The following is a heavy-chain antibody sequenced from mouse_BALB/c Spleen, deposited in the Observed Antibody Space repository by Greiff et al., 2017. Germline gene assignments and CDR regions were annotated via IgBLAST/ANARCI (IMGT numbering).Heavy chain of an antibody. V-gene: IGHV3-6*02. CDR2: ISYDGSN. D-gene: IGHD2-14*01. Sequence: EVKLQESGPGLVKPSQSLSLTCSVTGYSITSGYYWNWIRQFPGNKLEWMGYISYDGSNNYNPSLKNRISITRDTSKNQFFLKLNSVTTEDTATYYCATYYRYDLYFDYWGQGTTLTVSS. CDR3: ATYYRYDLYFDY. CDR1: GYSITSGYY. J-gene: IGHJ2*01.